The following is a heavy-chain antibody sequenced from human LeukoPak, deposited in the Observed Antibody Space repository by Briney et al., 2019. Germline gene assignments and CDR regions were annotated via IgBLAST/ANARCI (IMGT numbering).Heavy chain of an antibody. CDR2: INHSGST. J-gene: IGHJ6*02. CDR1: GVSFSGYY. D-gene: IGHD2-2*01. Sequence: SETLSLTCAVYGVSFSGYYWSWIRQPPGKGLEWIGEINHSGSTNYNPSLKSRVTISVDTSKNQFPLKLSSVTAADTAVYYCARVRCSSTSCYGMDVWGQGTTVTVSS. V-gene: IGHV4-34*01. CDR3: ARVRCSSTSCYGMDV.